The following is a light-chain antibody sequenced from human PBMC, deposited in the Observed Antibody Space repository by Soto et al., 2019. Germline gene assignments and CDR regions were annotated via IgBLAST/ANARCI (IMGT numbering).Light chain of an antibody. V-gene: IGKV1-5*03. CDR3: RQYNSYPYT. Sequence: DIQMTQSPSTLSASVGDRVTITCRASQGISSWSALYQQKPGKAPKFLMYKPLSLESGVPYRFSGIGSRTKFTLSISRLQPVDLATYDWRQYNSYPYTFGQGTKLEIK. J-gene: IGKJ2*01. CDR2: KPL. CDR1: QGISSW.